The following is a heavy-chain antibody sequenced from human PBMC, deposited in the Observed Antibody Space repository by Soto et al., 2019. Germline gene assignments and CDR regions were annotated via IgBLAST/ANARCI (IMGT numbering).Heavy chain of an antibody. J-gene: IGHJ4*02. V-gene: IGHV2-5*01. Sequence: QITLKESGPTLVRPTQTLTLTCTFSGFSLSTSGLGVGWIRQPPGKALEWLALIYWNDDKRYSPSLKARLTITKDTSKNQVVLTMTNMDPVDTATYYCEHRPSGWYLCDYWGQGTLVTFSS. D-gene: IGHD6-19*01. CDR1: GFSLSTSGLG. CDR3: EHRPSGWYLCDY. CDR2: IYWNDDK.